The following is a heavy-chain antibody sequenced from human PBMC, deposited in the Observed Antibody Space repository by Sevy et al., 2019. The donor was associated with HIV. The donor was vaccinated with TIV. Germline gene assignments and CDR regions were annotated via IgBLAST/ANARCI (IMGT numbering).Heavy chain of an antibody. Sequence: GESLKISCKGSGYSFTSYWIGWVRQMPGKGLEWMGIIYPGDSDTRYGPSFQGQVTISAAKSISTAYLQWSSLRASVTAIYYCARQPGDRAFDIWGQGTMVTVSS. CDR2: IYPGDSDT. D-gene: IGHD7-27*01. CDR1: GYSFTSYW. CDR3: ARQPGDRAFDI. V-gene: IGHV5-51*01. J-gene: IGHJ3*02.